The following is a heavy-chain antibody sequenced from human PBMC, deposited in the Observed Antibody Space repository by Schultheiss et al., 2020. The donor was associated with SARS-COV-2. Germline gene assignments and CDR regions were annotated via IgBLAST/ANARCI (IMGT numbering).Heavy chain of an antibody. CDR3: ARMTTAAFDI. Sequence: GGSLRLSCAASGFTFSSYGMHWVRQAPGKGLEWVSVIYRGGNTYYADSVKGRFTISRHNSKNTLYLQMNSLRAEDTAVYYCARMTTAAFDIWGQGTMVTVSS. J-gene: IGHJ3*02. CDR1: GFTFSSYG. V-gene: IGHV3-NL1*01. CDR2: IYRGGNT. D-gene: IGHD4-17*01.